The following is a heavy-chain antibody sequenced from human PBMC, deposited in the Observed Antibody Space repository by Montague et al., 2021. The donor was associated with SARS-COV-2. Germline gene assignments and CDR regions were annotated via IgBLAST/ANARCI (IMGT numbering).Heavy chain of an antibody. CDR3: ARHGALRYYYLDY. J-gene: IGHJ4*02. CDR1: GGSFSDNY. Sequence: ETLSLTCAVYGGSFSDNYWNWVRQAPGKGLEWVANIKQDGSEKYYVDSVKGRFTISRDNAKNSLYLQMNSLRAEDTAVYYCARHGALRYYYLDYWGQGTLVTVSS. CDR2: IKQDGSEK. D-gene: IGHD3-10*01. V-gene: IGHV3-7*01.